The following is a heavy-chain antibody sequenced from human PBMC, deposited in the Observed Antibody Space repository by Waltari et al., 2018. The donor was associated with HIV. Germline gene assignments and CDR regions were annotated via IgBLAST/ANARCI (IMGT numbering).Heavy chain of an antibody. CDR1: GGSISSGGSY. D-gene: IGHD3-3*01. J-gene: IGHJ6*02. Sequence: QVQLQESGPGLVKPSQTLSLTCTVPGGSISSGGSYWRWIRQHPGKGLEWIGYIYYSGSTYYNPSLKSRVTISVDTSKNQFSLKLSSVTAADTAVYYCARDDPRGEWLFMDVWGQGTTVTVSS. CDR2: IYYSGST. CDR3: ARDDPRGEWLFMDV. V-gene: IGHV4-31*03.